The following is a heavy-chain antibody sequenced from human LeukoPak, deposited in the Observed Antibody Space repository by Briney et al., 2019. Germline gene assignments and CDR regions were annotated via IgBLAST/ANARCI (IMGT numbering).Heavy chain of an antibody. J-gene: IGHJ5*02. CDR3: ARDKSISVTTWKFWFDP. CDR2: INPNSGGT. D-gene: IGHD4-17*01. Sequence: GASVKVSCKASGYTFTGYYMHWVRQAPGQGLEWMGWINPNSGGTNYAHKFQGRVTMTRDTSISTAYMELSRLRSDDTAVYYCARDKSISVTTWKFWFDPWGQGTLVTVSS. CDR1: GYTFTGYY. V-gene: IGHV1-2*07.